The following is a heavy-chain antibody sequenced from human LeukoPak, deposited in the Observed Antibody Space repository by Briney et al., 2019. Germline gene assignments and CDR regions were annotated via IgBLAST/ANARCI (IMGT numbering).Heavy chain of an antibody. CDR1: GYTSTSYD. Sequence: ASVKVSCKASGYTSTSYDINWVRQATRQGLEWMGWMNPNSGNTGYAQKFQGRVTMTRNTSISTAYMELSSLRSEDTAVYYCARGWDSSGWYGFHWFDPWGQGTLVTVSS. D-gene: IGHD6-19*01. J-gene: IGHJ5*02. CDR2: MNPNSGNT. V-gene: IGHV1-8*01. CDR3: ARGWDSSGWYGFHWFDP.